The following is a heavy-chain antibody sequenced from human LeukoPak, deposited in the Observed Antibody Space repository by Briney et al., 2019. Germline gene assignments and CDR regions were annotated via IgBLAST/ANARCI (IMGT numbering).Heavy chain of an antibody. CDR2: ISGSGGST. Sequence: TGGSLRLSCAASGFTFSNAWMSWVRQAPGRGLEWVSAISGSGGSTYYADSVKGRFTISRDNSKNTLYLQMNSLRAEDTAVYYCAKDPWRTYYFDCWGQGTLVTVSS. J-gene: IGHJ4*02. CDR3: AKDPWRTYYFDC. V-gene: IGHV3-23*01. CDR1: GFTFSNAW. D-gene: IGHD3-16*01.